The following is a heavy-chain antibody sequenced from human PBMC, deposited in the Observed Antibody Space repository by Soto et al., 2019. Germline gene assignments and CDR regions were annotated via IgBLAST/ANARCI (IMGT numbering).Heavy chain of an antibody. CDR1: GGTFSSYA. D-gene: IGHD6-13*01. Sequence: QVQLVQSGAEVKKPGSSVKVSCKASGGTFSSYAISWVRQAPGQGLEWMGGIIPIFGTANYAQKFEGRVTITADESTSTAYMELSSLRSEDTAVYYCARRGSPEDGRSWYYFDYWGQGTLVTVSS. CDR3: ARRGSPEDGRSWYYFDY. V-gene: IGHV1-69*01. J-gene: IGHJ4*02. CDR2: IIPIFGTA.